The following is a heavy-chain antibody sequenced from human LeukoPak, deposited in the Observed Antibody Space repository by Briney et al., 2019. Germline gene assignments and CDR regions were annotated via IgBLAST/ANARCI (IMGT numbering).Heavy chain of an antibody. CDR2: SNHSGST. J-gene: IGHJ5*02. V-gene: IGHV4-34*01. D-gene: IGHD6-13*01. CDR1: GGSFSGYY. CDR3: ARNEGQQLSRSWFDP. Sequence: PSETLSLTCAVYGGSFSGYYWSWIRQPPGKGLDWNGESNHSGSTNYNPSHKSRVTIPVDTSKNQLSLKLSSVTAADTAVYYCARNEGQQLSRSWFDPWGQGTLVTVSS.